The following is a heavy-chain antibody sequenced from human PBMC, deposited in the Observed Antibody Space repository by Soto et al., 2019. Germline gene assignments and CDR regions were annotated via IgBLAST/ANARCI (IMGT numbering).Heavy chain of an antibody. CDR3: AASSSVAAAGYLKF. D-gene: IGHD6-13*01. CDR2: ISPLFSTT. V-gene: IGHV1-69*01. J-gene: IGHJ4*02. CDR1: GDLFNNYA. Sequence: QVQLVQSGAEVKEPGSSVKVSCKATGDLFNNYAFNWVRQATGQGLEWMGLISPLFSTTNYAQKFPGRVTIGADELTTIVYLEVSNLESEDTAMYCCAASSSVAAAGYLKFWGQGTLVTVSP.